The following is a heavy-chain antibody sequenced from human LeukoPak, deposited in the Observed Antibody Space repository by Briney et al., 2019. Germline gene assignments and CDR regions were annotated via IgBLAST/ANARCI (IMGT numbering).Heavy chain of an antibody. CDR2: IYYSGST. CDR1: GGSISSSSYY. CDR3: ANLHGGNLLRPDYYYMDG. J-gene: IGHJ6*03. D-gene: IGHD4-23*01. Sequence: SETLSLTCTVAGGSISSSSYYWGWIRQPPGKGLEWIGSIYYSGSTYYNPSLQSRVTISVDTSKNQFSLKLSSVTAADSAVDYWANLHGGNLLRPDYYYMDGWGKGSTVT. V-gene: IGHV4-39*01.